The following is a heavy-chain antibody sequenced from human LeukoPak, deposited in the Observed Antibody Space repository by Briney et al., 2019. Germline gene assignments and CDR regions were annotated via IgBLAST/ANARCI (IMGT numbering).Heavy chain of an antibody. CDR3: ARNTQWLIHGVY. CDR1: GGSISSSSYY. Sequence: SETLSLTCTVSGGSISSSSYYWGWIRQPPGNGLEWIGSIYYGGGTYYNPSLKSRVTISVDTSKNQFSLKLSSVTAADTAVYYCARNTQWLIHGVYWGQGTLVTVSS. D-gene: IGHD6-19*01. J-gene: IGHJ4*02. CDR2: IYYGGGT. V-gene: IGHV4-39*01.